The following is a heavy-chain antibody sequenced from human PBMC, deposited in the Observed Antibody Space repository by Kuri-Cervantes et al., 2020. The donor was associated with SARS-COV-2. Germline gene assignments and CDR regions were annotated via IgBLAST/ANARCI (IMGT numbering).Heavy chain of an antibody. CDR1: GFTFSYYG. CDR3: ARKIVIGTHYYYGMDV. Sequence: GESLKISCAASGFTFSYYGMHWVRQAPGKGLEWVGFVRRDGSNYYYADSVKGRFTISRDNAKNSLFLRMNSLRVEDTAVYYCARKIVIGTHYYYGMDVWGQGTTV. CDR2: VRRDGSNY. V-gene: IGHV3-30*02. D-gene: IGHD3-16*02. J-gene: IGHJ6*01.